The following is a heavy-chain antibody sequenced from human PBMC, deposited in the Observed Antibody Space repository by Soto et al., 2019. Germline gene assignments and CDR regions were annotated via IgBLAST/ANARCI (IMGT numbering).Heavy chain of an antibody. CDR2: IYYNGNT. Sequence: QVQLQESGPGLVKPSQTLSLTCTVSGGSISSTNYYWSWIRLHPGKGLEWIGYIYYNGNTYYNPSLISRVTISVDASKNQFSLKLSSVTAADTAVYYCAGGNSSRWYWFDPWGQGTRVTVSS. J-gene: IGHJ5*02. CDR1: GGSISSTNYY. D-gene: IGHD6-13*01. CDR3: AGGNSSRWYWFDP. V-gene: IGHV4-31*03.